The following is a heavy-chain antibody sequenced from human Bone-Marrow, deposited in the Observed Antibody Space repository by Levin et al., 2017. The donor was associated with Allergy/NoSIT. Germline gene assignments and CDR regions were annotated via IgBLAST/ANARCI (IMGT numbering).Heavy chain of an antibody. V-gene: IGHV1-69*01. CDR1: GGTFSSYA. J-gene: IGHJ6*02. CDR2: IIPIFGTA. CDR3: ASGPSGDIVVVPAAIKPNYYDYGMDV. D-gene: IGHD2-2*01. Sequence: KISCKASGGTFSSYAISWVRQAPGQGLEWMGGIIPIFGTANYAQKFQGRVTITADESTSTAYMELSSLRSEDTAVYYCASGPSGDIVVVPAAIKPNYYDYGMDVWGQGTTVTVSS.